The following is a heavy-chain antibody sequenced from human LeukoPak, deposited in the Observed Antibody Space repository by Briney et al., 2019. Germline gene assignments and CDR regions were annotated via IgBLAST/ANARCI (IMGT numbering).Heavy chain of an antibody. CDR3: ARLPGHYYYYYYMDV. J-gene: IGHJ6*03. V-gene: IGHV3-21*01. CDR2: ISSNSYI. CDR1: GFTFSNYA. Sequence: PGGSLRLPCVASGFTFSNYAMTWVRQAPGKGLEWVSGISSNSYIHYADSVKGRFTVSRDNAENSLYLQMNSLRAEDTAVYYCARLPGHYYYYYYMDVWGKGTTVTVSS.